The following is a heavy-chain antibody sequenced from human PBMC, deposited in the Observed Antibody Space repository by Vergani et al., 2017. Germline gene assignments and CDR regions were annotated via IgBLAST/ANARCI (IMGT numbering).Heavy chain of an antibody. CDR1: GFNFSNAW. CDR2: IKSKTDCGTT. CDR3: TTDDYGDYGGWFDP. J-gene: IGHJ5*02. D-gene: IGHD4-17*01. V-gene: IGHV3-15*01. Sequence: EVQLVESGGGLVKPGGSLRLSCAASGFNFSNAWMSWVRQAPGKGLEWVGRIKSKTDCGTTDYAAPVKGRFTISRDDSKITLYLQMNSLKTEDTAVYYCTTDDYGDYGGWFDPWGQGTLVTVSS.